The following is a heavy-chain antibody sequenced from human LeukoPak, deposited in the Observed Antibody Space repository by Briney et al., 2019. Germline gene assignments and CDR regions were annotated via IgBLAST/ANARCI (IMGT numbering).Heavy chain of an antibody. V-gene: IGHV1-2*02. CDR2: IYPNSGGT. D-gene: IGHD6-13*01. CDR3: APSSIAAAGTDLFDY. Sequence: ASVKVSCKASGGTFSSYAISWVRQAPGQGLEWMGWIYPNSGGTNYAQKFQGRVTMTRDTSISTAYMELSRLRSDDTAVYYCAPSSIAAAGTDLFDYWGQGTLVTVSS. CDR1: GGTFSSYA. J-gene: IGHJ4*02.